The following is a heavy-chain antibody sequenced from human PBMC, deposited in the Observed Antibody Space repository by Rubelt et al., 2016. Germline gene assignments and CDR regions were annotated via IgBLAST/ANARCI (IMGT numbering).Heavy chain of an antibody. CDR2: ISDTSKYI. V-gene: IGHV3-21*06. J-gene: IGHJ4*02. D-gene: IGHD2-15*01. Sequence: VRQAPGKGLEWVSSISDTSKYIFLADSVGGRFTISRDDAKNSLFLQMNGLRVEDTAIYYCARVGYCIGGCYPFDLWGQGTLVTVSS. CDR3: ARVGYCIGGCYPFDL.